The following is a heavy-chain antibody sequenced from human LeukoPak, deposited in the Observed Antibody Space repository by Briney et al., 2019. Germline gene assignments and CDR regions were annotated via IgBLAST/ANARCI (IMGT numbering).Heavy chain of an antibody. V-gene: IGHV3-21*01. J-gene: IGHJ1*01. Sequence: GGSLRLSCAASGFTFSDYSMNWVRQAPGKGQEWVSSISRNSRHVYYGGSVWGRFTISRDDARNSLFLEMNSLRAEDMAVYYCVRDFMGMGGTTAYLHYWGQGTLVTVSS. CDR1: GFTFSDYS. D-gene: IGHD1-26*01. CDR3: VRDFMGMGGTTAYLHY. CDR2: ISRNSRHV.